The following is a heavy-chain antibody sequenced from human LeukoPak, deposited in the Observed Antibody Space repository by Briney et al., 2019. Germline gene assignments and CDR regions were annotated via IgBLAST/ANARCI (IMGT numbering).Heavy chain of an antibody. CDR1: GFTFSSYW. V-gene: IGHV3-7*01. CDR3: ARAPRVDYMDV. D-gene: IGHD2-15*01. CDR2: IKQDGSEK. J-gene: IGHJ6*03. Sequence: GGSLRLSCAASGFTFSSYWMNWVRQAPGKGLEWVANIKQDGSEKYYVDSVKGRFTISRDNAKNSLYLQMNSLRAEDTAVYYCARAPRVDYMDVWGKGTTVTVSS.